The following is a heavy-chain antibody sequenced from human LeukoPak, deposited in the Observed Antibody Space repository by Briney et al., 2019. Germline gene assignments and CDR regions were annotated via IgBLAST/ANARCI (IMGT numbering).Heavy chain of an antibody. J-gene: IGHJ3*02. Sequence: GGSLRLSCAASGFTFSNYAMSWVRQAPGKGLEWLSVISGSGGNTHYADSVKGRLTISRDTSKNTLYLQMNSLRAEDTAVYYCARDTVDTARDDAFDIWGQGTMVTVSS. V-gene: IGHV3-23*01. CDR1: GFTFSNYA. D-gene: IGHD5-18*01. CDR2: ISGSGGNT. CDR3: ARDTVDTARDDAFDI.